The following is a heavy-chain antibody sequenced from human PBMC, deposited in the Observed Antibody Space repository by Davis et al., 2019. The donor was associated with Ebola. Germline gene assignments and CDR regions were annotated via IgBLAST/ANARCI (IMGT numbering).Heavy chain of an antibody. D-gene: IGHD4-17*01. V-gene: IGHV1-18*01. CDR3: ARDFSYDYADY. CDR2: ISTYNGKI. J-gene: IGHJ4*02. Sequence: ASVTVSCKASGYTFTTYGIRWVRQPPGQGLEWMGWISTYNGKINLAQKFQDRVTLTTDTSTTTAHMELRSLRSDDTAVYYCARDFSYDYADYWGQGTLVTVSS. CDR1: GYTFTTYG.